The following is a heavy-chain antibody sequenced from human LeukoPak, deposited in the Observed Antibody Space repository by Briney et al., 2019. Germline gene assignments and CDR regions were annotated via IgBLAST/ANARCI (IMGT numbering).Heavy chain of an antibody. J-gene: IGHJ6*02. V-gene: IGHV5-51*01. CDR3: ARHEYGVKGYYYGMDV. CDR1: GYSFTSYW. D-gene: IGHD4-17*01. CDR2: IYPGDSDT. Sequence: GESLKISCKGSGYSFTSYWIGWVRQMPGKGLEWMGIIYPGDSDTRYSPSFQGQVTISADKSISTAYLQWSSLKASDTAMYYCARHEYGVKGYYYGMDVWGQGTTVTVSS.